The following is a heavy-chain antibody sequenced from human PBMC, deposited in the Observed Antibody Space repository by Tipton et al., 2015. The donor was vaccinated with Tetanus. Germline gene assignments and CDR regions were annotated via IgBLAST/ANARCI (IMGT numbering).Heavy chain of an antibody. J-gene: IGHJ3*02. Sequence: TLSLTCAVSGGSISSSNCWSWVRQPPGKVLELIGEIYHSGSTNYNPSLKSQVTISVDKSKNQFYLKLSSVTAADTAVYYCARDRSGTLRDAFDIWGQGTMVTVSS. V-gene: IGHV4-4*02. CDR2: IYHSGST. D-gene: IGHD1-26*01. CDR1: GGSISSSNC. CDR3: ARDRSGTLRDAFDI.